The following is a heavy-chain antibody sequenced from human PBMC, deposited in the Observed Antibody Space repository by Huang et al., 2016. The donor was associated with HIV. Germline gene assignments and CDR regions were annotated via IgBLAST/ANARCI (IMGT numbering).Heavy chain of an antibody. J-gene: IGHJ3*02. D-gene: IGHD3-10*01. V-gene: IGHV1-18*01. CDR3: ARQGFGRRDAFDI. Sequence: QVQMVQSGAEVKKPGASVKVSCKASGYIFKSYGITWVRQAPGQGLEWMGWINTYNGNTNYPQKFQGRVTMTTETSTSTAYMELRGLRSNDTAVYFCARQGFGRRDAFDIWGQGTFVTVS. CDR2: INTYNGNT. CDR1: GYIFKSYG.